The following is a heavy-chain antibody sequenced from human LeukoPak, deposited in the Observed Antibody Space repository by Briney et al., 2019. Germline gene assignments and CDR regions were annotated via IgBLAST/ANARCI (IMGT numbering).Heavy chain of an antibody. Sequence: GGSLRLSCAASGFTFSDYYMSWIRQAPGKGLEWVSYISSRGRTIYYADSVKGRFTISRDNAKNSLYLQMNSLRAEDTAVYYCARDQRVFPYYFDYWGQGTLVTVSS. CDR3: ARDQRVFPYYFDY. J-gene: IGHJ4*02. CDR1: GFTFSDYY. CDR2: ISSRGRTI. V-gene: IGHV3-11*04.